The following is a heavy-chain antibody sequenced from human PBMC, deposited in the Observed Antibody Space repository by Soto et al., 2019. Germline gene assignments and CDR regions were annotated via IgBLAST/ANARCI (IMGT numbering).Heavy chain of an antibody. Sequence: AGSLRLSCAASGFTFISYGMHCFLQAPVKVLEWVAVISYDGSNKYYADSVKGRFTISRDNSKNTLYLQMNSLRAEDTAVYYCAKSASDFWRHNWFDPWGQGTLVTVSS. CDR3: AKSASDFWRHNWFDP. J-gene: IGHJ5*02. D-gene: IGHD3-3*01. CDR1: GFTFISYG. CDR2: ISYDGSNK. V-gene: IGHV3-30*18.